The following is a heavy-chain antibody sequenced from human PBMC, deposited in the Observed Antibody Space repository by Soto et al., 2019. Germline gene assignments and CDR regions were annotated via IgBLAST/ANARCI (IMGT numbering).Heavy chain of an antibody. J-gene: IGHJ3*02. CDR3: ARPHESDLDAFDI. D-gene: IGHD2-21*02. CDR1: GGSSSRSTYY. Sequence: QLQLQESGPGLVKPSDTLSLTCAVSGGSSSRSTYYWGGIRQPPGKGLEWIGSIWFSGITYYNPSLKSRVTISVDTSKNPFSLKLTTVTAADTAVYYCARPHESDLDAFDIWGQGTMVTVSS. V-gene: IGHV4-39*01. CDR2: IWFSGIT.